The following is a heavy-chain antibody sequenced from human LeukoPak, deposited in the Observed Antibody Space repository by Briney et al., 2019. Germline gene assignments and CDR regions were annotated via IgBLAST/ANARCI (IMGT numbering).Heavy chain of an antibody. CDR3: AKGLDIAAAATGVFDI. CDR1: GFTFSTYA. D-gene: IGHD6-13*01. Sequence: PGGSLRLSCAASGFTFSTYAMHWVRQAPGKGLEWVSVISASGDNTYYADSVKGRFTISRDTSKNTLYPQMNSLRAEDTAIYYCAKGLDIAAAATGVFDIWGHGTMVTVSS. V-gene: IGHV3-23*01. CDR2: ISASGDNT. J-gene: IGHJ3*02.